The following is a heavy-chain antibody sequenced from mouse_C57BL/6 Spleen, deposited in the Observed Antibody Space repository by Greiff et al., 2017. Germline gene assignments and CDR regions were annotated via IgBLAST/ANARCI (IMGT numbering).Heavy chain of an antibody. CDR2: IRNKANGYTT. CDR3: AGYTTAGGFAY. V-gene: IGHV7-3*01. J-gene: IGHJ3*01. CDR1: GFTFTDYY. Sequence: EVQVVESGGGLVQPGGSLSLSCAASGFTFTDYYMSWVRQPPGKALEWLGFIRNKANGYTTEYSASVKGRFTISRDNSQSILYLQMNALRAEDSATYYCAGYTTAGGFAYWGQGTLVTVSA.